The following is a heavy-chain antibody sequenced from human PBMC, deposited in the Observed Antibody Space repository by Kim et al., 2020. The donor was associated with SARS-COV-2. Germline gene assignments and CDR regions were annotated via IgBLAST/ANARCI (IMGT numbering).Heavy chain of an antibody. V-gene: IGHV3-30*18. CDR1: GFTFSSYG. CDR3: AKARIGSFQPFDC. J-gene: IGHJ4*02. Sequence: GGSLRLSCAASGFTFSSYGMHWVRQAPGKGLEWVAVISYDGSNKYYADSVKGRFTISRDNSRNTLYLQMNSLRTEDTAVYYCAKARIGSFQPFDCWGQGT. D-gene: IGHD1-26*01. CDR2: ISYDGSNK.